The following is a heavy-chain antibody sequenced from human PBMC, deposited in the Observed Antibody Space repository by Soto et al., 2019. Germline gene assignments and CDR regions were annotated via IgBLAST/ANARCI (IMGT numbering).Heavy chain of an antibody. D-gene: IGHD2-15*01. Sequence: QVQLVQSGAEVRKPGASVKVACKASGYTFGSHGIIWVRQAPGQGLEWMGWISGYNGNAKYVQRFQGRVTMTTDTSTSTVYLDLRSLGSDDSAVYYCAREGSYGWYDCWGQGTLVTVSS. CDR1: GYTFGSHG. CDR3: AREGSYGWYDC. CDR2: ISGYNGNA. V-gene: IGHV1-18*01. J-gene: IGHJ5*01.